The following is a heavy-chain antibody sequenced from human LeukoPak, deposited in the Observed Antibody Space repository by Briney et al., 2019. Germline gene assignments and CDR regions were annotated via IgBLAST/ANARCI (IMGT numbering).Heavy chain of an antibody. D-gene: IGHD2-15*01. CDR1: GFTFSSYA. J-gene: IGHJ6*02. CDR3: AKAGYCSGGSCLPNYYGMDV. Sequence: GGSLRLSCAASGFTFSSYAMSWVRQAPGKGLEWVSAISGSGGSTYYADSVKGRFTISRDNAKNSLYLQMNSLRAEDTALYYCAKAGYCSGGSCLPNYYGMDVWGQGTTVTVSS. V-gene: IGHV3-23*01. CDR2: ISGSGGST.